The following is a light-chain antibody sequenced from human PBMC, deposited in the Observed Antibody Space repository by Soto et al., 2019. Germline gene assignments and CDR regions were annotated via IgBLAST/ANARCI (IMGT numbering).Light chain of an antibody. Sequence: DIVMTQSPLSLPVTPGEPASISCRSSQSLLHSNGYKYLNWYLQKPGQSPLLLIYLTSTRASGVPDRFSGSVSGTDFTLKISKVEADDVGVYYCMQARQSPFTFGPGTKVYIK. CDR3: MQARQSPFT. V-gene: IGKV2-28*01. CDR1: QSLLHSNGYKY. J-gene: IGKJ3*01. CDR2: LTS.